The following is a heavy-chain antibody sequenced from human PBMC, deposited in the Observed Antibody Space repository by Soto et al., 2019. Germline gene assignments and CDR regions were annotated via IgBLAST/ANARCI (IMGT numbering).Heavy chain of an antibody. V-gene: IGHV3-30-3*01. J-gene: IGHJ4*02. D-gene: IGHD4-17*01. CDR1: GFTLSSYA. CDR2: ISYDGSNK. Sequence: QVQLVESGGGVVQPGRSLRLSCAASGFTLSSYAIHWVRQAPGKGLEWVAVISYDGSNKYYADSVKGRFTISRDNSKNTLYLQMNSLRAEDTAVYYCARDVTTGYYFDYWGQGTLVTVSS. CDR3: ARDVTTGYYFDY.